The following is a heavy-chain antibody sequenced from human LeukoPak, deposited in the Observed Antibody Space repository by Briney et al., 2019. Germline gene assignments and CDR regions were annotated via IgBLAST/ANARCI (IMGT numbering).Heavy chain of an antibody. CDR3: AKGPAGIYYYYYMDV. V-gene: IGHV3-23*01. D-gene: IGHD2-2*01. Sequence: AGGSLRLSCAASGFTFSSYAMSWVRQAPGKGLEWVSAISGSGGSTYYADSVKGRFTISRDNSKNTLYLQMNSLRGEDTAVYYCAKGPAGIYYYYYMDVWGKGTTVTVSS. CDR1: GFTFSSYA. J-gene: IGHJ6*03. CDR2: ISGSGGST.